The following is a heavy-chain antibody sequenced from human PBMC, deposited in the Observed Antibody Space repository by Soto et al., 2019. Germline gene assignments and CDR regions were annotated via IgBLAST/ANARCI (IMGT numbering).Heavy chain of an antibody. J-gene: IGHJ6*02. V-gene: IGHV4-30-2*01. CDR3: ASRPFYYYGLDV. CDR1: GGSITNAGYS. CDR2: VYHTGNA. Sequence: QLQLQESGSGLVKPSETLSLTCTVSGGSITNAGYSWSWLRQPPGKALEWIGYVYHTGNAYPKPSIKSRVTLSLDKTKNQFSLKMTSVTAADTALYYCASRPFYYYGLDVWGQGTTVTVSS.